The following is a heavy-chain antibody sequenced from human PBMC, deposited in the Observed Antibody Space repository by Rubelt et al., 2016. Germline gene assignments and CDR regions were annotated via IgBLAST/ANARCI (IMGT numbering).Heavy chain of an antibody. CDR2: IYHSGST. CDR1: GGSISSSNW. D-gene: IGHD3-22*01. J-gene: IGHJ6*02. V-gene: IGHV4-4*02. Sequence: QVQLQESGPGLVKPSGTLSLTCAVSGGSISSSNWWSWVRQPPGKGLEWIGEIYHSGSTNYNPSLKSRVTISVDKSKNQFSLKLSSVTAADTAVYYCARSYYYESSGYYSRPRFYYYYGMDVWGQGTTVTVSS. CDR3: ARSYYYESSGYYSRPRFYYYYGMDV.